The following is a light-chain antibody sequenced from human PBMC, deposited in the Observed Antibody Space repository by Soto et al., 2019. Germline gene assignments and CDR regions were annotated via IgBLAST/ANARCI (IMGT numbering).Light chain of an antibody. CDR2: GAS. V-gene: IGKV3-20*01. J-gene: IGKJ5*01. Sequence: EIVLTQSPGTLSLSPGARAPLSCRASQSVSNNYLAWYQQKPGQAPRRLIYGASSRATGIPDRFSGSGSGTDFTLTISRLEPEDFAVYYCQQYGSSPTFGEGTRLEIK. CDR1: QSVSNNY. CDR3: QQYGSSPT.